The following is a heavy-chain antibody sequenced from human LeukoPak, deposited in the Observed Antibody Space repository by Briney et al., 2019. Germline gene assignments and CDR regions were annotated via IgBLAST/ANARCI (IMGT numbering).Heavy chain of an antibody. V-gene: IGHV3-7*01. CDR1: GFTFSSYW. CDR2: IKQDGSEK. J-gene: IGHJ5*02. D-gene: IGHD3-22*01. Sequence: QPGGSLRLSCAASGFTFSSYWMSWVRQAPGKGLEWVANIKQDGSEKYYVDSVKGRFTISRDNAKNSLYLQMNSLRAEDTAVYYCARDRDSSGYLPWFDPWGQGTLVTVSS. CDR3: ARDRDSSGYLPWFDP.